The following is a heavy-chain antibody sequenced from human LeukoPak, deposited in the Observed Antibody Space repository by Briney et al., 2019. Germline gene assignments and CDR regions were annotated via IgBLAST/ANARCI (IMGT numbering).Heavy chain of an antibody. CDR3: ARASSVAGTGGL. D-gene: IGHD6-19*01. CDR2: ISSSSSYI. CDR1: GFTFSSYR. J-gene: IGHJ4*02. Sequence: PGGSLRLSCAASGFTFSSYRMNWVRQAPGKGLEWVSSISSSSSYIYYADSVKGRFTISRDNAKNSLYLQMNSLRAEDTAVYYCARASSVAGTGGLWGQGTLVTASS. V-gene: IGHV3-21*01.